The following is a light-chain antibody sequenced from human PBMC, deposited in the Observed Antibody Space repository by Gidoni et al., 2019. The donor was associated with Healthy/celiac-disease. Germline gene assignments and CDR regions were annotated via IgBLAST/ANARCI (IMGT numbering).Light chain of an antibody. V-gene: IGKV3-20*01. CDR3: QQYGSSPSGT. J-gene: IGKJ1*01. CDR1: QSVSSSY. CDR2: GAS. Sequence: EIVLTQSPGTLSLSPGERATLSCRASQSVSSSYLAWYQQKPGQAPRLLIYGASSRATGIPDRFSGSGSGTDFTLTISRLEPEDCAVYYCQQYGSSPSGTFGQGTKVEIK.